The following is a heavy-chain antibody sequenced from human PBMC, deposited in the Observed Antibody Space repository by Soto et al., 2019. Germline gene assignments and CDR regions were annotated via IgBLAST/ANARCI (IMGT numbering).Heavy chain of an antibody. CDR3: ARAHSNSLLYYYYYGMDV. CDR2: IYYSGST. V-gene: IGHV4-59*01. D-gene: IGHD4-4*01. CDR1: GGSISSYY. J-gene: IGHJ6*02. Sequence: SETLSLTCTVSGGSISSYYWSWIRQPPGKGLEWIGYIYYSGSTNYNPSLKSRVTISVDTSKNQFSLKPSSVTAADTAVYYCARAHSNSLLYYYYYGMDVWGQGTTVTVSS.